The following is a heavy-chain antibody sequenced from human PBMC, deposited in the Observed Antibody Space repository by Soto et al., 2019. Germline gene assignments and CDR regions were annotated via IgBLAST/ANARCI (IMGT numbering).Heavy chain of an antibody. Sequence: EVQLLESGGGLVQPGGSLRLSCAASGFTFSSDAMSWVRQAPGKGLGWVSAISGSGGGTYYADSVKGRFTITSDNSKNTLYLQMNSLRAEDTAVYYCAKVNAYSSGWFDYWGQGTLVTVSS. CDR3: AKVNAYSSGWFDY. CDR2: ISGSGGGT. V-gene: IGHV3-23*01. D-gene: IGHD6-19*01. CDR1: GFTFSSDA. J-gene: IGHJ4*02.